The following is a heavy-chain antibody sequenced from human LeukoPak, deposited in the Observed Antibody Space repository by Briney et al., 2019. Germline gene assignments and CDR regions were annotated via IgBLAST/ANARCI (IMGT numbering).Heavy chain of an antibody. J-gene: IGHJ4*02. D-gene: IGHD1-26*01. Sequence: PGGSLRLSCAASGFTFSSYAMSWVRQAPGKGLEWVSAISGSGGSTYYADSVKGRFTISRDNSKNTLYLQMNSLRAEDTAVYYCAKDLLSRVGATYFDYWGQGTLVTVSS. V-gene: IGHV3-23*01. CDR3: AKDLLSRVGATYFDY. CDR2: ISGSGGST. CDR1: GFTFSSYA.